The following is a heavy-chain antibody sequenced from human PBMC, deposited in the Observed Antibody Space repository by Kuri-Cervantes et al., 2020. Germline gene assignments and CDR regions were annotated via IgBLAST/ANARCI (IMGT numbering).Heavy chain of an antibody. D-gene: IGHD2-2*01. CDR1: GVTFSSYS. CDR2: ISGSGGST. J-gene: IGHJ4*02. CDR3: ANAGCTFTSCYLNV. V-gene: IGHV3-23*01. Sequence: ESLSLSCAASGVTFSSYSLSWVRQAPGKGLEWVSAISGSGGSTYYAASVKGRFTISRDNSKNTLYLKMNSLRAEDTAVYYCANAGCTFTSCYLNVWGQGTLVTVSS.